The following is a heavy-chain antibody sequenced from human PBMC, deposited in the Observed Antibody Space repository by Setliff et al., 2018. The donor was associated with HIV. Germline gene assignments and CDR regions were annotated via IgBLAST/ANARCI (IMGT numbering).Heavy chain of an antibody. CDR1: GDSITSNSYY. CDR3: ARSPSYRSSWEYYFDY. Sequence: SETLSLTCPVSGDSITSNSYYWGWIRQSPGKGLEWIGTMHHSGSTYYNPSLKSRVIISVDTSNQFSLKLSSVTAADAAVYYCARSPSYRSSWEYYFDYWGQGILVTVSS. CDR2: MHHSGST. V-gene: IGHV4-39*07. D-gene: IGHD6-13*01. J-gene: IGHJ4*02.